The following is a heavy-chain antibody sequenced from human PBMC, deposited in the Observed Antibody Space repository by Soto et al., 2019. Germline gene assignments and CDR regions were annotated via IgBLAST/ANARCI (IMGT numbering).Heavy chain of an antibody. D-gene: IGHD3-10*01. CDR2: ISAYSGDT. CDR3: SRAFTMVLQAPAY. V-gene: IGHV1-18*01. CDR1: GYSFTNYR. Sequence: ASVKVSCKASGYSFTNYRIAWVLRAPGQGLEWMGWISAYSGDTNYAQKFQGRVTMTRDTSTTTASLELRSLRSDDKAVYYCSRAFTMVLQAPAYSGHGTLVTGSS. J-gene: IGHJ4*01.